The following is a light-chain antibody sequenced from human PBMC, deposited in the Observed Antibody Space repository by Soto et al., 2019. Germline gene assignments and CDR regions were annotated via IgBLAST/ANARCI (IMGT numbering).Light chain of an antibody. CDR1: SSGIGAYDL. J-gene: IGLJ1*01. V-gene: IGLV2-14*03. CDR2: EVS. Sequence: QSVLTQPASVSGSAGQSITISFSGTSSGIGAYDLVSWYQQHPGRAPKLIIYEVSHRFSGLSYRFSGSKSGNTASLTISGLQAEDEGDYYCTSFAPGRIYVFGSGTKVTVL. CDR3: TSFAPGRIYV.